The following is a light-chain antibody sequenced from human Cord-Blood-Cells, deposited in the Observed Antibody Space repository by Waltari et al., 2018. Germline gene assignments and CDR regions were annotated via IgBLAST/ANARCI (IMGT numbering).Light chain of an antibody. J-gene: IGKJ2*01. CDR3: QQYNNWPYT. CDR1: QGVSSN. Sequence: EIVMTQSPATLSVSPGERATLSCRASQGVSSNLARYQKKPGQAPRLLIYGASTRATGIPARFSGSESGTEFTLTISSLQSEDFAVYYCQQYNNWPYTFGQGTKLEIK. CDR2: GAS. V-gene: IGKV3-15*01.